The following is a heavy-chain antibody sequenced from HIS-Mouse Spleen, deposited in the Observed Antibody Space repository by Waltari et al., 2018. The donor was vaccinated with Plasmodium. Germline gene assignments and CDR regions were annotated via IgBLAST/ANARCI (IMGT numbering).Heavy chain of an antibody. Sequence: QVQLVQSGAEVKQPGAAVQVSCKDSGYTFTGDFTPWARQAPGQGLEWMGWINPNSGGTNYAQRFQGRVTMTRDTSISTAYMELSRLRSDDTAVYYCARDPKQLGSAFDIWGQGTMVTVSS. D-gene: IGHD7-27*01. V-gene: IGHV1-2*02. CDR1: GYTFTGDF. CDR3: ARDPKQLGSAFDI. J-gene: IGHJ3*02. CDR2: INPNSGGT.